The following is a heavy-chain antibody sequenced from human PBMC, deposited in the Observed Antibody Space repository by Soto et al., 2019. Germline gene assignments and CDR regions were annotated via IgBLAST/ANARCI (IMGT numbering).Heavy chain of an antibody. J-gene: IGHJ5*02. CDR3: AREVSTYNWFDP. Sequence: SLRLSCAASGFTVSSNYMSWVRQAPGKGLEWVSVIYSGGSTYYADSVKGRFTISRDNSKNTLYLQMNSLRAEDTAVYYCAREVSTYNWFDPWGQGTLVTVSS. CDR1: GFTVSSNY. CDR2: IYSGGST. V-gene: IGHV3-66*01.